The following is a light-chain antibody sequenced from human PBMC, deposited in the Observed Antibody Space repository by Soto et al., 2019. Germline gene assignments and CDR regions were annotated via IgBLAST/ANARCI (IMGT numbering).Light chain of an antibody. J-gene: IGKJ4*01. CDR3: HQRSDWPST. CDR2: DAS. V-gene: IGKV3-11*01. CDR1: QSVRSY. Sequence: EIVLTQSPATLSLSPGDRATLSCRASQSVRSYLAWYQQKPGQAPRLLIYDASNRATGIPARFSGSGSGTDFTLTITSLEPEDFAVYYCHQRSDWPSTFGGGTKLEIK.